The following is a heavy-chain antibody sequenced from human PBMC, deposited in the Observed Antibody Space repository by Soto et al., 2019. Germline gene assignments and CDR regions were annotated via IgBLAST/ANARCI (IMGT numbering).Heavy chain of an antibody. Sequence: ESLKISCTTFGYSFSNYWIGWVRQMPGKGLEWMGIIYPGDSEARYSPSFKGQVTISVDKSISTAYLQWSSLKASDSAMYYCARKSVATSGNYYYYMDIWGKGTTVTSP. CDR2: IYPGDSEA. CDR3: ARKSVATSGNYYYYMDI. D-gene: IGHD5-12*01. V-gene: IGHV5-51*01. J-gene: IGHJ6*03. CDR1: GYSFSNYW.